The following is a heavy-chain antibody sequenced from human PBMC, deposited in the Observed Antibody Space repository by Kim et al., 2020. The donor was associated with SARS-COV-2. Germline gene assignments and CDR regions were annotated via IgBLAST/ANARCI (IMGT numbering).Heavy chain of an antibody. D-gene: IGHD2-21*02. J-gene: IGHJ4*02. Sequence: SETLSLTCTVSGGSISSSSYYWGWIRQPPGKGLEWIGSIYYSGSTYYNPSLKSRVTISVDTSKNQFSLKLSSVTAADTAVYYCAITSIKGYCGGDCYSRAELIGGQGTLVTVSS. CDR2: IYYSGST. CDR3: AITSIKGYCGGDCYSRAELI. CDR1: GGSISSSSYY. V-gene: IGHV4-39*01.